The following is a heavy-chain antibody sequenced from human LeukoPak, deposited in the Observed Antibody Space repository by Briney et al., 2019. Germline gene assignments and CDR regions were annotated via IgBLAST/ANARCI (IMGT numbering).Heavy chain of an antibody. D-gene: IGHD6-6*01. CDR1: GFTFSGYW. Sequence: QAGGSLRLSCAASGFTFSGYWMSWVRQAPGKGLEWVAKIKQDGSEKYYVDSVKGRFTISRDNAKNSLYLQMNSLRAEDTAVYYCATWKPEQLRTNYYYYYMDVWGKGTTVTVSS. J-gene: IGHJ6*03. V-gene: IGHV3-7*01. CDR3: ATWKPEQLRTNYYYYYMDV. CDR2: IKQDGSEK.